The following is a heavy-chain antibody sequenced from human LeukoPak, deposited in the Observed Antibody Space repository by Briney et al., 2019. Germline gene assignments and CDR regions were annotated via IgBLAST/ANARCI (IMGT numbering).Heavy chain of an antibody. Sequence: APVKVSCKASGYTFTSYDINWVRQATGQGLEWMGWMNPNSGNTGYAQKFQGRVTMTRNTSISTAYMELSSLRSEDTAVYYCARAHRIYCSGGSCPFYYWGQGTLVAVSS. CDR3: ARAHRIYCSGGSCPFYY. CDR1: GYTFTSYD. CDR2: MNPNSGNT. D-gene: IGHD2-15*01. J-gene: IGHJ4*02. V-gene: IGHV1-8*01.